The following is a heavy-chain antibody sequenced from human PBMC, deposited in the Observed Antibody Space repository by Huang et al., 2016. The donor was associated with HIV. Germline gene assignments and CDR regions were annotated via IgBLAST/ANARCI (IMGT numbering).Heavy chain of an antibody. V-gene: IGHV4-30-2*01. CDR3: ARDLYSSGWHAFDT. CDR1: GGSIISSGYS. J-gene: IGHJ3*02. CDR2: IYPSGTA. Sequence: QLQLQESGSRLVRPSETLSLTCAVSGGSIISSGYSWSWSRQPPGKGLEWIGYIYPSGTASYNPSLKSRVTMSVDTSKDRFSLKLTSVTAADTAVYYCARDLYSSGWHAFDTWGQGTMVTVSS. D-gene: IGHD6-19*01.